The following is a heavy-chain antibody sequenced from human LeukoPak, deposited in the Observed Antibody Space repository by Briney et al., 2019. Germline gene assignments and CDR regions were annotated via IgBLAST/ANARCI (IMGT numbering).Heavy chain of an antibody. CDR3: TKDLGTGYNIFDY. CDR2: VRYGGNIK. Sequence: PGGALRLSCATSEFPFRAYAMDGGRQAPGRGLEGGAFVRYGGNIKYYADSVKGRFTISRDNSKNTLYLQMNSLRPEDTAVYYCTKDLGTGYNIFDYWGQGTLVTVSS. D-gene: IGHD5-18*01. CDR1: EFPFRAYA. J-gene: IGHJ4*02. V-gene: IGHV3-30*02.